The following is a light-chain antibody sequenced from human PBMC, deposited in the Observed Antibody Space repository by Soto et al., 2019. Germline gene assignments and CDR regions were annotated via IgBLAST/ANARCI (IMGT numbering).Light chain of an antibody. J-gene: IGKJ3*01. CDR1: QSVSGW. Sequence: DIQMTQSPSTLSASVGDTVTVTCRASQSVSGWLAWYQQKPGEAPKLLIYDASILEIGVPSRFSGSGSGTDFTLTISSLQPEDFATYYCQQLNSYPFTFGPGAKVDIK. V-gene: IGKV1-5*01. CDR2: DAS. CDR3: QQLNSYPFT.